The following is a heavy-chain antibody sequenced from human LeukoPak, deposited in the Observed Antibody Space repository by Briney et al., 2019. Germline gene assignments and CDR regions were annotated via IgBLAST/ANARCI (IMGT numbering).Heavy chain of an antibody. CDR1: GFTFSSYG. V-gene: IGHV3-33*08. CDR2: IWYNGSNK. D-gene: IGHD2-2*01. CDR3: ARGTYYYYYGMDV. Sequence: QSGGSLRLSCSASGFTFSSYGMHWVRQAPGKGLEWVAVIWYNGSNKYYADSVKGRFTISRDNSKNTLYLQMNSLRAEDTAVYYCARGTYYYYYGMDVWGQGTTVTVSS. J-gene: IGHJ6*02.